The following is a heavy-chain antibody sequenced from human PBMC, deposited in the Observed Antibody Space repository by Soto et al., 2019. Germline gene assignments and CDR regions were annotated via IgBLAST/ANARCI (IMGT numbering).Heavy chain of an antibody. Sequence: QVHLVQSGAEVKKPGASVKVSCKTSGYTFTRYGISWVRQSPGQGLEWMGWISGYDGRTNFAQKVQDRVTMTTATSTNTVYMELSSLSYDDTAVYYCAREGAVPYYYYGMDVWGQGTTVTVSS. V-gene: IGHV1-18*01. CDR3: AREGAVPYYYYGMDV. CDR2: ISGYDGRT. D-gene: IGHD3-16*01. CDR1: GYTFTRYG. J-gene: IGHJ6*02.